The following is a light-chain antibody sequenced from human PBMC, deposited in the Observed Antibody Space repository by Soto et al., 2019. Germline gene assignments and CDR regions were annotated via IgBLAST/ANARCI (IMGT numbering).Light chain of an antibody. CDR3: QQSYSTSWT. CDR2: AAS. Sequence: DIQMTQSPSSLSASVGDRVTITCRASQSISSYLNWYQQKPGKAPKLLIYAASSLQSGVPSRFICSGSATEFTLTITTLQPEDVATYYCQQSYSTSWTFGQGTKVEIK. CDR1: QSISSY. V-gene: IGKV1-39*01. J-gene: IGKJ1*01.